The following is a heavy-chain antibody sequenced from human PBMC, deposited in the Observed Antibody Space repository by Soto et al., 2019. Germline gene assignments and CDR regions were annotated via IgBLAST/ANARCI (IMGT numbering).Heavy chain of an antibody. CDR2: IYSGGST. CDR3: ASGNSPMGDFYYYDSSGYYYY. Sequence: GGSLRLSCAASGFTVSSNYMSWVRQAPGKGLEWVSVIYSGGSTYYADSVKGRFTISRDNSKNTLYLQMNSLRAEDTAVYYCASGNSPMGDFYYYDSSGYYYYWGQGTLVTVSS. D-gene: IGHD3-22*01. J-gene: IGHJ4*02. CDR1: GFTVSSNY. V-gene: IGHV3-66*01.